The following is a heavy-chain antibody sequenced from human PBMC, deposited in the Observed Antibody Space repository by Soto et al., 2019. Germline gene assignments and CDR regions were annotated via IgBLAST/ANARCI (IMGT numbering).Heavy chain of an antibody. CDR2: IIPVLGVA. CDR3: RRLINRESDVCDV. Sequence: QVQLVQSGAEVRKPGSSVRVSCKASGVTFSSYTISWVRQAPGQGLEWMGRIIPVLGVANSAPKFQGSLTIIADEPPTTVYMNWRSLRSEDTAMYKARRLINRESDVCDVW. J-gene: IGHJ3*01. V-gene: IGHV1-69*02. CDR1: GVTFSSYT.